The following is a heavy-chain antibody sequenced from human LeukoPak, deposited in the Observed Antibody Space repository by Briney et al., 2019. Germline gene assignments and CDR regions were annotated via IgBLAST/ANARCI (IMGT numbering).Heavy chain of an antibody. CDR2: INQDGSVK. V-gene: IGHV3-7*01. D-gene: IGHD6-6*01. J-gene: IGHJ4*02. CDR1: GFTFSSYW. CDR3: ARIGYASSSLDY. Sequence: GGSLRLSCAASGFTFSSYWMTWVRQAPGKGLEWVANINQDGSVKYYVYSVKGRFTISRDNAKNSLYLQMSSLRAEDTAVYYCARIGYASSSLDYWGQGTLVTVSS.